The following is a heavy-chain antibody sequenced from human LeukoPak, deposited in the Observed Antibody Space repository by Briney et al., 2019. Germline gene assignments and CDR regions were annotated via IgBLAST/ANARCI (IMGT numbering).Heavy chain of an antibody. CDR1: GGSISSYY. V-gene: IGHV4-59*01. Sequence: SETLSLTCTVSGGSISSYYWSWIRQPPGKGLKWIGYIYYSGSTNYNPSLKSRVTISVDTSKNQFSLKLSSVTAADTAVYHCARVWGYDILTGYYYYYYGMDVWGQGTTVTVSS. CDR3: ARVWGYDILTGYYYYYYGMDV. J-gene: IGHJ6*02. CDR2: IYYSGST. D-gene: IGHD3-9*01.